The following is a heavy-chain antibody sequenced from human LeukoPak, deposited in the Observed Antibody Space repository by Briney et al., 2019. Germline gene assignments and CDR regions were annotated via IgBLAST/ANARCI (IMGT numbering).Heavy chain of an antibody. CDR2: MNPNTGGT. V-gene: IGHV1-2*02. J-gene: IGHJ5*02. Sequence: ASVKVSCKVSGYIFSTYYIHWMRQAPGQGLEWMGWMNPNTGGTTYAQNFQGRVTMTRDTSISTAYMQLSRLRFDDTAVYYCARDIVVVPAATTAGFDPWGQGTLVTVSS. CDR1: GYIFSTYY. D-gene: IGHD2-2*01. CDR3: ARDIVVVPAATTAGFDP.